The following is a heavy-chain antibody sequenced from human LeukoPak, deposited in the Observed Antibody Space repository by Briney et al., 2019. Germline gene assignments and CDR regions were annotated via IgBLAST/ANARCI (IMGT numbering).Heavy chain of an antibody. CDR3: ARGPLYGDSGY. V-gene: IGHV3-53*01. D-gene: IGHD3-3*01. Sequence: GGSLRLSCAASGFTVSSNYMNWVRQAPGKGLEWVSVIYSGGSTYYADSVKGRFTISRDNSKNTLYLQMNSLRAEDMAVYYCARGPLYGDSGYWGQGTLVTVSS. J-gene: IGHJ4*02. CDR1: GFTVSSNY. CDR2: IYSGGST.